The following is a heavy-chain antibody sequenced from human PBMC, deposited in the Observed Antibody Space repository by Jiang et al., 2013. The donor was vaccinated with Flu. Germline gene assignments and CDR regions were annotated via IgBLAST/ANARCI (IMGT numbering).Heavy chain of an antibody. CDR3: ARSAPNVDY. CDR1: GDSVSSNSAA. CDR2: TYYRSKWFK. Sequence: QTLSLTCAISGDSVSSNSAAWNWIRQSPSRGLEWLGRTYYRSKWFKGYAPPVKSRITINPDTSKNQFSLQLSSVTPEDTAVYYCARSAPNVDYWGQGTLVTVSS. J-gene: IGHJ4*02. V-gene: IGHV6-1*01.